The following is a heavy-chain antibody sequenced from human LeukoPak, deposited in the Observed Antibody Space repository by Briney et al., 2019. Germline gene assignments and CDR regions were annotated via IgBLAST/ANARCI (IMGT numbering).Heavy chain of an antibody. Sequence: PGGSLRHSCAASGFTFSSYPMHWVPQAPGKRLEWVAVISYDGSNKYYADSEKGRFTISRDNSKNTLYLQMNSLRAEDTAVYYCARVAVTKPFDYWGQGTLVTVSS. J-gene: IGHJ4*02. V-gene: IGHV3-30*04. CDR3: ARVAVTKPFDY. CDR1: GFTFSSYP. CDR2: ISYDGSNK. D-gene: IGHD4-17*01.